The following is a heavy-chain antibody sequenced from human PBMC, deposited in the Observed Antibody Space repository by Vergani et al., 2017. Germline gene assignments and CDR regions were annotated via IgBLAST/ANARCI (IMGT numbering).Heavy chain of an antibody. J-gene: IGHJ3*02. Sequence: QVQLVQSGAEVKKPGASVQVSCKASGYTFTSYGISWVRQAPGQGLEWMGWSSAYNGSTNYAQKLKGIVTMTTDTSTSTAYMELRSLRSDDTAVYYCARERVGANDAFDIWGQGTMVTVSS. D-gene: IGHD1-26*01. CDR3: ARERVGANDAFDI. CDR2: SSAYNGST. CDR1: GYTFTSYG. V-gene: IGHV1-18*04.